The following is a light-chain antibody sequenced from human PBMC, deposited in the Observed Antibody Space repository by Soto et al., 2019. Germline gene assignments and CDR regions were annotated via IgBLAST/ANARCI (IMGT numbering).Light chain of an antibody. Sequence: QSVLTQSPSASASLGASVKLTCTPSSGHSSYANGWHQQQPEKGPGFLMKLHRDGSHSKGDVLPDRFSGSSSAAERYLTSSSLQSEDEADYSCQPWGTGIRVVFGGGTKLTVL. CDR2: LHRDGSH. J-gene: IGLJ2*01. CDR1: SGHSSYA. CDR3: QPWGTGIRVV. V-gene: IGLV4-69*01.